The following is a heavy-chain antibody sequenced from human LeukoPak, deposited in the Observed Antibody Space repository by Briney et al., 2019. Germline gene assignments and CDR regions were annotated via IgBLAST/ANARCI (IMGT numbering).Heavy chain of an antibody. CDR3: ARLGNSSGWIPDAFDI. J-gene: IGHJ3*02. V-gene: IGHV5-51*01. D-gene: IGHD6-19*01. Sequence: GESLKISCKGSGYSFTSYWIGWVRQMPGKGPEWMGIIYPGDSDTRYSPSFQGQVTISADKSISTAYLQWSSLKASDTAMYYCARLGNSSGWIPDAFDIWGQGTMVTVSS. CDR2: IYPGDSDT. CDR1: GYSFTSYW.